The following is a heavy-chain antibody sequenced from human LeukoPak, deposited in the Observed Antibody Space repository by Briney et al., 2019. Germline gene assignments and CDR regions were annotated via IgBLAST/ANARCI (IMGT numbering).Heavy chain of an antibody. D-gene: IGHD1-26*01. CDR3: VRDNRSYNFDY. CDR1: GFTFSRYW. V-gene: IGHV3-74*01. J-gene: IGHJ4*02. CDR2: IKSDGSST. Sequence: GGSLRLSCAASGFTFSRYWMHWVRRAPGKGLVWVSCIKSDGSSTSIADSAKGRFTISRDNAKNTVYLQMNSLRAEDTAVYYCVRDNRSYNFDYWGQGTLVTVSS.